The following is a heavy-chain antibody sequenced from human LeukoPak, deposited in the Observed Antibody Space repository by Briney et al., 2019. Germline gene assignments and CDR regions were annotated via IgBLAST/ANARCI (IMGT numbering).Heavy chain of an antibody. D-gene: IGHD2-15*01. CDR2: IYDSGTT. Sequence: NAPETLSLTCSVSGASISGYYWSWIRQPPGKGLEWIAYIYDSGTTDYNPSLKSRVAISIDTSKNHFSLKLNSVTAADTAVYYCARTKRVDYFDFWGQGTLVTVSS. CDR3: ARTKRVDYFDF. J-gene: IGHJ4*02. CDR1: GASISGYY. V-gene: IGHV4-59*01.